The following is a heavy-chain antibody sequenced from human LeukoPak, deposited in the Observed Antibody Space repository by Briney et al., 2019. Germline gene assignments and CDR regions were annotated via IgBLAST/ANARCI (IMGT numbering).Heavy chain of an antibody. J-gene: IGHJ4*02. V-gene: IGHV3-23*01. CDR1: GFTFSSYA. CDR2: ISNNGGYT. CDR3: AKQLGYCSDGSCYFPY. Sequence: GGSLRLSCAASGFTFSSYAMSWVRQAPGKGLEWVSAISNNGGYTYYADSVQGRFTISRDNSESTLCLQMNSLRAEDTAVYYCAKQLGYCSDGSCYFPYWGQGTLVTVSS. D-gene: IGHD2-15*01.